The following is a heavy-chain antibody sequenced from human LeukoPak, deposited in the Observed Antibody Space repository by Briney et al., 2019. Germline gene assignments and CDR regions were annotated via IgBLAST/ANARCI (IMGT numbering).Heavy chain of an antibody. V-gene: IGHV4-59*01. CDR3: ARGIMTTVPTFDY. D-gene: IGHD4-17*01. Sequence: PSETLSLTCTVSGGSMSTYYWSWIRQPPGKGLEWIGCVYYSASTNYNPSLKSRVTISVDTSKKKVSLRLNSLTAADTAVYYCARGIMTTVPTFDYWGQGTLVTVSS. CDR2: VYYSAST. J-gene: IGHJ4*02. CDR1: GGSMSTYY.